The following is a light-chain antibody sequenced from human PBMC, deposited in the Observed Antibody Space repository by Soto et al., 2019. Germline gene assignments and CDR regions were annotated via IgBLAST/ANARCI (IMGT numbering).Light chain of an antibody. Sequence: EIVLTQSPATLSLSPGERATLSCRASQSVSSYLAWYQQKPGQAPMLLIYDASNKATGIPARFSGSGSGTDFTLAISSLEPEDFALHCGEQRSNAPPVTFGGGTKVEIK. CDR1: QSVSSY. J-gene: IGKJ4*01. V-gene: IGKV3-11*01. CDR3: EQRSNAPPVT. CDR2: DAS.